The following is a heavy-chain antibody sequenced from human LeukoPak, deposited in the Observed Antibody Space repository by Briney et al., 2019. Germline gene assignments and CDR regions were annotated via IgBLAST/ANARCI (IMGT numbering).Heavy chain of an antibody. V-gene: IGHV4-59*01. J-gene: IGHJ4*02. CDR1: GGSISSYY. D-gene: IGHD6-19*01. Sequence: SETLSLTCTVSGGSISSYYWSCSRQPPGKGLEWIGYINYSGSTNYNPSLKSRVTISVDTSRNQFSLKLTSVTAADTAVYYCARATDSNGWLFDYWGQGTLVTVSS. CDR2: INYSGST. CDR3: ARATDSNGWLFDY.